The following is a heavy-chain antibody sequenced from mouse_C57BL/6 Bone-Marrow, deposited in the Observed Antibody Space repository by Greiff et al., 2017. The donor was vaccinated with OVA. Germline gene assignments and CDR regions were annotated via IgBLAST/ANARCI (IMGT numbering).Heavy chain of an antibody. CDR2: IYPGSGST. J-gene: IGHJ1*03. Sequence: QVQLQQPGAELVKPGASVKMSYKASGYTFTSYWITWVKQRPGQGLEWIGDIYPGSGSTNYNEKFKSKATLTVDTSSSTAYMQLSSLTSEDSAVYYCARSNYGSSYWYFDVWGTGTTVTVSS. CDR3: ARSNYGSSYWYFDV. D-gene: IGHD1-1*01. CDR1: GYTFTSYW. V-gene: IGHV1-55*01.